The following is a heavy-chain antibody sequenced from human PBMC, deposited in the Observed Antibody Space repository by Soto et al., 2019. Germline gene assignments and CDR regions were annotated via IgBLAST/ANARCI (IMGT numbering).Heavy chain of an antibody. CDR3: ATSEGDRGRRSCYNYSYYYGLDV. V-gene: IGHV1-3*01. CDR1: GDTRTDFS. J-gene: IGHJ6*02. CDR2: LSVGNGDT. Sequence: GASVKVSCKASGDTRTDFSMHWVRQAPGQRPEWMGWLSVGNGDTKYSQKFQGRVTITRDTSARTAYMELSNLRSEDTAVYYCATSEGDRGRRSCYNYSYYYGLDVWGQGTTVTVSS. D-gene: IGHD5-12*01.